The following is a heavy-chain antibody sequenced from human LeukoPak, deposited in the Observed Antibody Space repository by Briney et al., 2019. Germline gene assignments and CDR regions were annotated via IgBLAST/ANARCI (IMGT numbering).Heavy chain of an antibody. V-gene: IGHV3-73*01. Sequence: GGSLRLSCAASGFTLSDSAIHWVRQASGKGLEWVGLIDRPAKSYATAYGASVGGRFTISRDDSKNTAYLQMDSLKTEDTALYYCTRDRGTYNWLDPWGQRTLVTVSS. J-gene: IGHJ5*02. CDR2: IDRPAKSYAT. CDR3: TRDRGTYNWLDP. CDR1: GFTLSDSA. D-gene: IGHD1-26*01.